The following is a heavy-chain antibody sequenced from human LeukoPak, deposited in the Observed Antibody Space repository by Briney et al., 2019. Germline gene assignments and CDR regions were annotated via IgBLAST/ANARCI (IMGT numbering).Heavy chain of an antibody. Sequence: GGSLRLSCAASGFTFSSYAMSWVRQAPGKGLEWVTFIRYDGNNKYYADSVKGRFTISRDNSKNTLYLQMNSLRPEDTAVYYCASAITGTWGQGTLVTVSS. CDR3: ASAITGT. CDR1: GFTFSSYA. J-gene: IGHJ5*02. V-gene: IGHV3-30*02. D-gene: IGHD1-20*01. CDR2: IRYDGNNK.